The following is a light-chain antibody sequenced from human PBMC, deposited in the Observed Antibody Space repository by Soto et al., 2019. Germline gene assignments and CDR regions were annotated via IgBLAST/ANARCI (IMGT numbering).Light chain of an antibody. J-gene: IGKJ4*01. CDR2: AAS. Sequence: DIQMTQSPSSVSASVGDRVTITCRASQGISSYLAWYQQKPGRAPKLLISAASSLQSGVPSRFSGSGSGTDFTLTISSLQPEDFATYYCQQTMTFPLSVGGATKVEI. CDR1: QGISSY. V-gene: IGKV1-12*01. CDR3: QQTMTFPLS.